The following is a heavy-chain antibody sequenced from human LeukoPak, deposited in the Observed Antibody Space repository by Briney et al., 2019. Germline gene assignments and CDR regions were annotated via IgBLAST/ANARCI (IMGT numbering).Heavy chain of an antibody. CDR2: ISSSSSYI. CDR3: ARDSTRGATFDY. V-gene: IGHV3-21*01. J-gene: IGHJ4*02. Sequence: GGSLRLSCAASGFSFSSFAMTWVRQAPGKGLEWVSSISSSSSYIYYADSVKGRFTISRDNAKNSLYLQMNSLRAEDTAVYYCARDSTRGATFDYWGQGTLVTVSS. CDR1: GFSFSSFA. D-gene: IGHD3-3*02.